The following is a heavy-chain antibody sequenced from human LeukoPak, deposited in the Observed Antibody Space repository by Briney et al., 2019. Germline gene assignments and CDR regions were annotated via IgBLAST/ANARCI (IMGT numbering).Heavy chain of an antibody. D-gene: IGHD1-26*01. CDR1: SGSVSNYY. CDR3: ARHSGTFPHYFDY. Sequence: SETLSLTCTVSSGSVSNYYWSWIRQPPGRGLEWIGFIHYTGCTHYSPSLNSRVTMSVDTSNNQFSLKLSSVTAADTAIYYCARHSGTFPHYFDYWGQGTLVTVAS. CDR2: IHYTGCT. J-gene: IGHJ4*02. V-gene: IGHV4-59*08.